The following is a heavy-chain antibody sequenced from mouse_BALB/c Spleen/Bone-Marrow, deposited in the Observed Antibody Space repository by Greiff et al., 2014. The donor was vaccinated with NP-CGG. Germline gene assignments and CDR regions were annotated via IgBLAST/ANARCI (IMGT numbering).Heavy chain of an antibody. Sequence: VQLQQSGPELVKPGASVKVSCKASGYASTNYNMYWVKQSHGKSLEWIGYNDPYSGGTNYNQKFKGKATLTVDKSSSTAYMHLNSLTSEDSAVYYCARLGTTAVPDYWGQGTTLTVSS. J-gene: IGHJ2*01. D-gene: IGHD1-1*01. CDR1: GYASTNYN. CDR2: NDPYSGGT. V-gene: IGHV1S135*01. CDR3: ARLGTTAVPDY.